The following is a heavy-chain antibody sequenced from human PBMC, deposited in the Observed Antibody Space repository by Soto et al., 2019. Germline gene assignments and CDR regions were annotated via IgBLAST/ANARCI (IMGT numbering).Heavy chain of an antibody. Sequence: EVQLVESGGGLVQPGGSLRVSCAASGFTFSRFWMHWVRQAPGMGLVWVSRINSDGSSTNYADSVKGRFTISRDNAKNTLYLQMNRQRAEDTAVYYCARACGSCSGGCCTHYYFYGLYVWGQGTTATASS. V-gene: IGHV3-74*01. CDR2: INSDGSST. CDR1: GFTFSRFW. CDR3: ARACGSCSGGCCTHYYFYGLYV. J-gene: IGHJ6*02. D-gene: IGHD2-15*01.